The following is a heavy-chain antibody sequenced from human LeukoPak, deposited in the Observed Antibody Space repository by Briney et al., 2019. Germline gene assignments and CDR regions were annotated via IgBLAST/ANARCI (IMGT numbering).Heavy chain of an antibody. CDR1: GFNFYSFT. CDR2: ISSGGSTI. J-gene: IGHJ4*02. CDR3: ATTTSSAWMPFDY. Sequence: GSLRLSCVASGFNFYSFTMNWVRQAPGKGLEWVSYISSGGSTIYYRDSVKGRFTISRDNAKNSLYLQMNSLSADDTGVYYCATTTSSAWMPFDYWGQGTLVAVSS. D-gene: IGHD6-25*01. V-gene: IGHV3-48*01.